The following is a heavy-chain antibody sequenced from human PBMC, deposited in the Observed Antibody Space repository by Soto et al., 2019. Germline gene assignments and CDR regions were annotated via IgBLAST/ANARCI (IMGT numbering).Heavy chain of an antibody. CDR1: GFIFRNIW. Sequence: EVQLVESGGGLIKPGGSLRLSCAASGFIFRNIWMNWVRQAPGKGLEWVGRIRSKSDGGAIEYAAPVKGRFTISRDDLQNTLYLPMKSLRVEDTGVYYCTRDWFDYGGQGTLVTLSS. CDR3: TRDWFDY. J-gene: IGHJ5*01. CDR2: IRSKSDGGAI. V-gene: IGHV3-15*01.